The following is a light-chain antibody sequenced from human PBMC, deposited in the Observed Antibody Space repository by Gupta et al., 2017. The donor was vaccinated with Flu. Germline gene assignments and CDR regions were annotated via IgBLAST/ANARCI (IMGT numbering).Light chain of an antibody. CDR2: DAS. CDR3: QQRSNWPRT. J-gene: IGKJ5*01. Sequence: EIVLTPSPAPLSLSPGERATLSCRASQSVSSYLAWYQQKPGQAPRLLIYDASNRATGLPARFSGSASATYFTLTISILSPEDLAVYYCQQRSNWPRTFGQGTQMEIK. CDR1: QSVSSY. V-gene: IGKV3-11*01.